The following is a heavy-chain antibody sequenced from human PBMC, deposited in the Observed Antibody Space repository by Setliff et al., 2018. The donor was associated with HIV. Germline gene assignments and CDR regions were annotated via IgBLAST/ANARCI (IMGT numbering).Heavy chain of an antibody. D-gene: IGHD1-26*01. CDR1: GCTFSIYE. CDR2: MTASGSKI. J-gene: IGHJ4*02. Sequence: PGGSLRLSCAASGCTFSIYEMNWVRQAPGKGLEWVSYMTASGSKIYYADSVKGRFTISRDNAKNSLYLQMNSLRADDTAIYYCARDDPAGGIDYWGQGTLVTVSS. CDR3: ARDDPAGGIDY. V-gene: IGHV3-48*03.